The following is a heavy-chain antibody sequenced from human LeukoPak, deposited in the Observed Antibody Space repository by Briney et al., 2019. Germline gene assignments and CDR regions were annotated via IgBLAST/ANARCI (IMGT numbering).Heavy chain of an antibody. CDR2: IYYSGST. D-gene: IGHD6-13*01. V-gene: IGHV4-39*01. J-gene: IGHJ5*02. CDR1: GGPISSSSYY. CDR3: ARREQQLGWFDP. Sequence: KPSETLPLTCTVSGGPISSSSYYWGWIRQPPGKGLEWIGSIYYSGSTYYNPSLKSRVTISVDTSKNQFSLKLSSVTAADTAVYYCARREQQLGWFDPWGQGTLVTVSS.